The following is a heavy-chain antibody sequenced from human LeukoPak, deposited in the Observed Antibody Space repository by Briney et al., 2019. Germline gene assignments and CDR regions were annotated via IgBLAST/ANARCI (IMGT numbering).Heavy chain of an antibody. Sequence: GGSLRLSCAASGFTFSSYSMNWVRQAPGKGLEWVSSISSTSSYIYYADSVKGRFTISRDNAKNSLYLQMNSLRAEDTAVYYCATRFRLDGYWGQGTLVTVSS. CDR2: ISSTSSYI. D-gene: IGHD5-24*01. J-gene: IGHJ4*02. V-gene: IGHV3-21*01. CDR3: ATRFRLDGY. CDR1: GFTFSSYS.